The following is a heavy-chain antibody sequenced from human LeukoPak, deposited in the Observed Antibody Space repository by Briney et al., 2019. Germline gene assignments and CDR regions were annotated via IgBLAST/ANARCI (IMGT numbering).Heavy chain of an antibody. CDR1: GFTFSNYW. J-gene: IGHJ4*02. Sequence: GGSLRLSCAASGFTFSNYWMHWVRQAPGKGLAWVSRINTDGSSTSYADSVKGRFTISRDNAKNTLYLRMNSLRAEDTALYYCASARGYSSEYKWGQGTLVTVSS. V-gene: IGHV3-74*01. CDR3: ASARGYSSEYK. CDR2: INTDGSST. D-gene: IGHD6-19*01.